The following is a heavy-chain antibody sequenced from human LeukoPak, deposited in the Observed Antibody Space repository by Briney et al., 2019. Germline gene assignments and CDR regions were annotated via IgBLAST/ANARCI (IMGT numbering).Heavy chain of an antibody. CDR3: AKDSLADIDY. Sequence: SGVSLRLSCAASGFIFSTYGMYWVRQDPGKGLEWVAFIRHDGSIKNYADSVKGRSTISRDNSKNTLYLQMNSLRAEDTAVYYCAKDSLADIDYWGQGTLVTVSS. J-gene: IGHJ4*02. CDR1: GFIFSTYG. D-gene: IGHD3-16*01. CDR2: IRHDGSIK. V-gene: IGHV3-30*02.